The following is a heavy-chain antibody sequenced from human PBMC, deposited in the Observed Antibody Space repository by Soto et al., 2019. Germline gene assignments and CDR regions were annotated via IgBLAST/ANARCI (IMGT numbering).Heavy chain of an antibody. Sequence: QVQLVQSGAEVKKPESSVKVSCKAPGGTFSTYAISWVRQAPGQGLEWMGGIIPMFGTANYAQRFQDRVTIPADDSTNTVYMELSSLRSEDTAVYFCASGIQLWLRRINNGYSGWGQGTLVTVSS. V-gene: IGHV1-69*12. D-gene: IGHD5-18*01. CDR3: ASGIQLWLRRINNGYSG. CDR2: IIPMFGTA. CDR1: GGTFSTYA. J-gene: IGHJ4*02.